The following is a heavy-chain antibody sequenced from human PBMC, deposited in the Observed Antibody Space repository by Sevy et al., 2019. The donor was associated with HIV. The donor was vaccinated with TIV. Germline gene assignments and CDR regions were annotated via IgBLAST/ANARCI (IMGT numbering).Heavy chain of an antibody. Sequence: GGSLRLSCAASGFTFSNYWMSWVRQAPGKGLEWVANIKQDGSEKYYVDSVKGRFTISRDNAKNSLYLQMNSLRAEDTAVYYCARERYCSGGSCYYYYYYGMDVWGQGTTVTVSS. D-gene: IGHD2-15*01. CDR1: GFTFSNYW. CDR2: IKQDGSEK. J-gene: IGHJ6*02. CDR3: ARERYCSGGSCYYYYYYGMDV. V-gene: IGHV3-7*01.